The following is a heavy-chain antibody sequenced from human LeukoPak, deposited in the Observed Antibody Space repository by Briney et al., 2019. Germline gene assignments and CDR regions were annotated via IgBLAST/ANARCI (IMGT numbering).Heavy chain of an antibody. V-gene: IGHV3-30*02. D-gene: IGHD5-18*01. CDR2: IRYDGSNK. CDR1: GFTFNNYW. J-gene: IGHJ5*02. Sequence: GGSLRLSCAASGFTFNNYWMSWVRQAPGKGLEWVAFIRYDGSNKYYADSVKGRLTISRDNSKNTLYLQMNSLRAEDTAVYYCAKDPAGGYSYGYGNWFDPWGQGTLVTVSS. CDR3: AKDPAGGYSYGYGNWFDP.